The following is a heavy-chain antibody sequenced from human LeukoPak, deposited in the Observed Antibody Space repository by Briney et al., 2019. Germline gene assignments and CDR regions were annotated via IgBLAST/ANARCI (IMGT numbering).Heavy chain of an antibody. V-gene: IGHV1-2*02. CDR3: ARMPQVVPVSYYFDY. D-gene: IGHD2-2*01. J-gene: IGHJ4*02. CDR2: INPNSGGT. CDR1: GYTFTGYY. Sequence: ASVKVSCKASGYTFTGYYMHWVRQAPGQGLEWMGWINPNSGGTNYAQKFQGRVTMTRDTSISTAYMELSRLRSDDTAVFYCARMPQVVPVSYYFDYWGQGTLVTVPS.